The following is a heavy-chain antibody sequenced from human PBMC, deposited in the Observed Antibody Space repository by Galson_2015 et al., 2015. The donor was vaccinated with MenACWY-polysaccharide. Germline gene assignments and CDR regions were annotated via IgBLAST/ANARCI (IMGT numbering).Heavy chain of an antibody. D-gene: IGHD3-10*01. CDR1: GFTFLAYW. CDR2: INGDRSYK. CDR3: ARSIGPGTPTAFWFDS. V-gene: IGHV3-74*01. J-gene: IGHJ5*01. Sequence: SLRLSCAGSGFTFLAYWMHWVRQVPGKGLEWVSRINGDRSYKDFADDVRGRFTISRDNAKNTAYLQMNSLRVDDTAVYYCARSIGPGTPTAFWFDSWGQGNLVTVSS.